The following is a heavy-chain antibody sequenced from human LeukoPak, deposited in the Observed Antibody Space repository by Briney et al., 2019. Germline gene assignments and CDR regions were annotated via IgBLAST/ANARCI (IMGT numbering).Heavy chain of an antibody. CDR1: GFTFSSYA. CDR3: AKRGPDCSGGSCYSRYFDY. CDR2: ISGSGGST. D-gene: IGHD2-15*01. J-gene: IGHJ4*02. V-gene: IGHV3-23*01. Sequence: GGSLRLSCAASGFTFSSYAMSWVRQAPGKGLEWVSTISGSGGSTYYADPVKGRFTISRDNSKNTLYLQMNSLRAEDTAVYYCAKRGPDCSGGSCYSRYFDYWGQGTLVTVSS.